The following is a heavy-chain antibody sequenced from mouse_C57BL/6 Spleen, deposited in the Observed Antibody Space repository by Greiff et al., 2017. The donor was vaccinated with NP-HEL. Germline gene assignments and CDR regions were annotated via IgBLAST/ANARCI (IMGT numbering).Heavy chain of an antibody. J-gene: IGHJ3*01. Sequence: QVQLQQSGPGLVQPSQSLSITCTVSGFSLTSYGVHWVRQSPGKGLEWLGVIWSGGSTDYNAAFISRLSISKDNSKSQVFFKMNSLQADDTAIYYCARNYGRANWDAFAYWGQGTLVTVSA. CDR2: IWSGGST. V-gene: IGHV2-2*01. CDR3: ARNYGRANWDAFAY. D-gene: IGHD4-1*01. CDR1: GFSLTSYG.